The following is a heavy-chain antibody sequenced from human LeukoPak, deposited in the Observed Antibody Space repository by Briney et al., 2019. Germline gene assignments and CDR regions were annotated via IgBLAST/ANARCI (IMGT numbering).Heavy chain of an antibody. CDR1: GFTFSSYA. D-gene: IGHD1-26*01. V-gene: IGHV3-20*04. J-gene: IGHJ5*02. CDR3: ARDELGATTREVWFAP. Sequence: PGGSLRLSCAASGFTFSSYAMSWVRQAPGRGLEWVSGVNWNGGSTGYAESVKGRFTITRDNAKNSLSLQMNSLRAEDTALYFCARDELGATTREVWFAPWGQGTLSPSP. CDR2: VNWNGGST.